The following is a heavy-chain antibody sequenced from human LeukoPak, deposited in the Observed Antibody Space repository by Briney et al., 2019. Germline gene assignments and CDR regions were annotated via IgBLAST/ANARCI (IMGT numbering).Heavy chain of an antibody. J-gene: IGHJ4*02. D-gene: IGHD3-10*01. CDR2: IYYSGST. Sequence: SETLSLTCTVSGGSISSSSYYWGWIRQPPGKGREWIGRIYYSGSTYYNPSLKSRVTISVDTSKNQFSLKLSSVTDADTAVYYCARDPTTAATYYYGSGSSHWGQGTLVTVSS. CDR3: ARDPTTAATYYYGSGSSH. CDR1: GGSISSSSYY. V-gene: IGHV4-39*07.